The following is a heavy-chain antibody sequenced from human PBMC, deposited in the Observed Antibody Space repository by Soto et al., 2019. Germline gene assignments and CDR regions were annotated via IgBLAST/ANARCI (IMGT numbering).Heavy chain of an antibody. V-gene: IGHV3-7*01. J-gene: IGHJ4*02. CDR1: GSTFSSSW. Sequence: GSLRLSCAASGSTFSSSWMSWVRQAPGKGLEWVATMNHDGSERYYVDSVKGRFTISRDNSKNSLSLQMNGLRADDTAVYFCARGPFWGLGTLVTVSS. CDR2: MNHDGSER. CDR3: ARGPF.